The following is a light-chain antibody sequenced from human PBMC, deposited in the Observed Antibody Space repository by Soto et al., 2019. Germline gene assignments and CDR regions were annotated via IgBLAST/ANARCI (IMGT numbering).Light chain of an antibody. Sequence: QAVVTQPPSVSGAPGQRVTISCSGSSSNIGAGYDVHWYQQRPGTAPKLLIFGNINRPSGVPDRCSGSKSGTSASPAITGLQAEDEGEYYCQSYDSPLSARYVFGTGTKVTVL. CDR3: QSYDSPLSARYV. J-gene: IGLJ1*01. CDR2: GNI. CDR1: SSNIGAGYD. V-gene: IGLV1-40*01.